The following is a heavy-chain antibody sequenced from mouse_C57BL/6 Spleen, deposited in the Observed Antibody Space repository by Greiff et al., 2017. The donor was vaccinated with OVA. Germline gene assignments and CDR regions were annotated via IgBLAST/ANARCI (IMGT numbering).Heavy chain of an antibody. CDR3: ARRTTVVATRYFDV. D-gene: IGHD1-1*01. CDR1: GYTFTSYN. CDR2: IYPGNGDT. J-gene: IGHJ1*03. Sequence: QVQLKESGAELVRPGASVKMSCKASGYTFTSYNMHWVKQTPRQGLEWIGAIYPGNGDTSYNQKFKGKATLTVDKSSSTAYMQLSSLTSEDSAVYVCARRTTVVATRYFDVWGTGTTVTVSS. V-gene: IGHV1-12*01.